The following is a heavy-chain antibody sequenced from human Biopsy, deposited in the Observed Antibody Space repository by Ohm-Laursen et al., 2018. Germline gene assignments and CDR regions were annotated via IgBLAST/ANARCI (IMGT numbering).Heavy chain of an antibody. V-gene: IGHV1-24*01. Sequence: SVTASCKVSGYTLTDLSMHWVRQAPGKGLEWMGGFAPENGKTIYAQKFQGRVTMTEDTSTDTAYMELSNLRSEDTAVYYCAGGINNWNVNYWGQGTLVIVSS. CDR3: AGGINNWNVNY. CDR2: FAPENGKT. J-gene: IGHJ4*02. CDR1: GYTLTDLS. D-gene: IGHD1-20*01.